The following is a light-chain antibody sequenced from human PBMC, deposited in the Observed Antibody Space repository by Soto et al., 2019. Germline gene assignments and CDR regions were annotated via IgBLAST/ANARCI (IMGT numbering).Light chain of an antibody. CDR2: QVC. CDR1: QSFIHSNGNTY. Sequence: DVVLTQSPLSLPVTLGQPASISCRSTQSFIHSNGNTYLTWFQQRPGQSTRRLTYQVCDRDSEDPDRFTGSGASTDFTPKISKVEAEYVVVHYWLQGSQWPCNFCPGTQLEI. CDR3: LQGSQWPCN. V-gene: IGKV2-30*02. J-gene: IGKJ2*01.